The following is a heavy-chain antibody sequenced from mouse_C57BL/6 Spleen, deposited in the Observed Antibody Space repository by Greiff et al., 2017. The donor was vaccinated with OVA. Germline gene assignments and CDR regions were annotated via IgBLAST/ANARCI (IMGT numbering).Heavy chain of an antibody. CDR3: ARQGEAYYRNYEAWFAY. D-gene: IGHD2-5*01. V-gene: IGHV5-9*01. CDR1: GFTFSSYT. Sequence: EVKVEESGGGLVKPGGSLKLSCAASGFTFSSYTMSWVRQTPEKRLEWVATISGGGGNTYYPDSVKGRFTISRDNAKNTLYLQMSSLRSEDTALYYCARQGEAYYRNYEAWFAYWGQGTLVTVSA. J-gene: IGHJ3*01. CDR2: ISGGGGNT.